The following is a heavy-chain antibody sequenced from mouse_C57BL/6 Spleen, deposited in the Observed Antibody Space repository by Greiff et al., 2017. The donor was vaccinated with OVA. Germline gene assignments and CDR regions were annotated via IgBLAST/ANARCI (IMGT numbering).Heavy chain of an antibody. CDR3: ARGDIGFDY. Sequence: VQLQQSGPELVKPGASVKISCKASGYTFTDYYMNWVKQSHGKSLEWIGDINPNNGGTSYNQKFKGKATLTVDKSSSTAYMELRSLTSADSAVYYCARGDIGFDYWGQGTTLTVSS. D-gene: IGHD2-14*01. CDR2: INPNNGGT. CDR1: GYTFTDYY. V-gene: IGHV1-26*01. J-gene: IGHJ2*01.